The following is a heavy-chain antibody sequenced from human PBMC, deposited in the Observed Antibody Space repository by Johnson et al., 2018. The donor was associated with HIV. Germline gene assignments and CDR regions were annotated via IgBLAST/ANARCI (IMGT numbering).Heavy chain of an antibody. Sequence: QVQLVESGGGLVKPGGSLRLSCAASGFTFSDYYMSWIRQAPGKGLEWVSAISGSGGSTYYADSVKGRFTISRDNAKNSLYLQLNSLRAEDTALYYCAGLAVRGSAGAFDIWGQGTLVTVSS. CDR1: GFTFSDYY. CDR2: ISGSGGST. V-gene: IGHV3-11*04. J-gene: IGHJ3*02. D-gene: IGHD3-10*01. CDR3: AGLAVRGSAGAFDI.